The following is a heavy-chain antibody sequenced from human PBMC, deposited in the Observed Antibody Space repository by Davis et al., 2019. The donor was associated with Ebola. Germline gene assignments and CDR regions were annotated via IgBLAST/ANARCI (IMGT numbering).Heavy chain of an antibody. CDR2: INHSGST. CDR1: GGSFSGYY. J-gene: IGHJ4*02. Sequence: MPSETLSLTCAVHGGSFSGYYWSWIRQPPGKGLEWIGEINHSGSTNYNPSLKSRVTISVDTSKNQFSLKLSSVTAAETAVYYCASYITGTTRVGYFDYWGQGTLVTVSS. V-gene: IGHV4-34*01. D-gene: IGHD1-20*01. CDR3: ASYITGTTRVGYFDY.